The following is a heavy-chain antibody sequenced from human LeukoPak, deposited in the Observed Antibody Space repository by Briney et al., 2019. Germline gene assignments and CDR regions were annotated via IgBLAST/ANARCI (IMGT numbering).Heavy chain of an antibody. V-gene: IGHV4-59*08. CDR2: IYYSGST. J-gene: IGHJ6*01. CDR1: GGSISSYY. Sequence: SETLSLTCTVSGGSISSYYWSWIRQPPGKGLGWIGYIYYSGSTNYNPSLKSRVTISVDTSKNQFSLKLSSVTAADTAVYYCARHYSSSWDYGMDVWGEGTTVTVSS. D-gene: IGHD6-13*01. CDR3: ARHYSSSWDYGMDV.